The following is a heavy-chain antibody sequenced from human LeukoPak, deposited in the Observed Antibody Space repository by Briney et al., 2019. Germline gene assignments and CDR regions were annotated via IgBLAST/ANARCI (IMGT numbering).Heavy chain of an antibody. CDR1: GFTFSSYG. J-gene: IGHJ4*02. D-gene: IGHD3-10*01. CDR3: AKDDGSGGVLDY. V-gene: IGHV3-30*18. Sequence: GGSLRLSCAASGFTFSSYGMHWVRQAPGKGLEWVAVISYDGSNKYYADSVKGRFTISRDNSKNTLYPQMNSLRAEDTAVYYCAKDDGSGGVLDYWGQGTLVTVSS. CDR2: ISYDGSNK.